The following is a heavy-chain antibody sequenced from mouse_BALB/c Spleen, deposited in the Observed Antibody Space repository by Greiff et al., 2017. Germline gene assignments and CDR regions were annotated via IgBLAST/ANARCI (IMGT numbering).Heavy chain of an antibody. CDR2: INSNGGST. J-gene: IGHJ3*01. D-gene: IGHD2-3*01. CDR1: GFTFSSYG. CDR3: ARGNSYDGYYAWFAY. Sequence: DVHLVESGGGLVQPGGSLKLSCAASGFTFSSYGMSWVRQTPDKRLELVATINSNGGSTYYTDSVKGRFTISRDNAKNTLYLQMSSLKSEDTAMYYCARGNSYDGYYAWFAYWGQGTLVTVSA. V-gene: IGHV5-6-3*01.